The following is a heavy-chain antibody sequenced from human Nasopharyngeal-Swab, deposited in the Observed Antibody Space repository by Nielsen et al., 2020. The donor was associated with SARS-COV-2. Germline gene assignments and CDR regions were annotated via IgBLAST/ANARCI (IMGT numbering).Heavy chain of an antibody. J-gene: IGHJ5*02. V-gene: IGHV1-8*01. CDR1: GYTFTSYD. CDR3: ARESSVAGTMWGNWFDP. CDR2: MNPNSGNT. D-gene: IGHD6-19*01. Sequence: ASVKVSCKASGYTFTSYDINWVRQATGQRLEWMGWMNPNSGNTGYAQKFQGRVTMTRNTSISTAYMELSSLRSEDTAVYYCARESSVAGTMWGNWFDPWGQGTLVTVSS.